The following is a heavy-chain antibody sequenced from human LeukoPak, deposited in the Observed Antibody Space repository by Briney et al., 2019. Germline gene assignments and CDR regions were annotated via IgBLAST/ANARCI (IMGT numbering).Heavy chain of an antibody. V-gene: IGHV3-74*01. CDR2: INSDGSST. CDR1: GFTFSSYW. CDR3: ARTNRGYGMDV. Sequence: TGGSPRLSCAASGFTFSSYWMHWVRQAPGKGLVWVSRINSDGSSTTYADSVKGRFTISRDNAKNTLYLQMNSLRAEDTAVYYCARTNRGYGMDVWGQGTTVTVSS. J-gene: IGHJ6*02.